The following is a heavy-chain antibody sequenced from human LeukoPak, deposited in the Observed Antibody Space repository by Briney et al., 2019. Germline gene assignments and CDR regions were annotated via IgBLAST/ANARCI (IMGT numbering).Heavy chain of an antibody. J-gene: IGHJ6*03. Sequence: PSETLSLTCTVSGYSISSGYYWGWIRQPPGKGLEWIGSIYHSGSTYYNPSLKSRVTISVDTSKNQFSLKLSSVTAADTAVYYCASLGRSIAARSLYYYYMDVWGKGTTVTVSS. CDR2: IYHSGST. CDR1: GYSISSGYY. CDR3: ASLGRSIAARSLYYYYMDV. V-gene: IGHV4-38-2*02. D-gene: IGHD6-6*01.